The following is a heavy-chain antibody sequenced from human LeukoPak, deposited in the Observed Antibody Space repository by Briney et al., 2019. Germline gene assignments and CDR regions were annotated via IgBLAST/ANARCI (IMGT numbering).Heavy chain of an antibody. V-gene: IGHV3-30*18. Sequence: GRSLRLSCAASGFTFSSCGMHWVRQAPGKGLEWVAVISYDGSEKYYPDSVKGRFTISRDNSKNTLYVQMNSLRAEDTAVYYCAKVGPALLSSSWYQDAFDIWGQGTMVTVSS. D-gene: IGHD6-13*01. CDR2: ISYDGSEK. J-gene: IGHJ3*02. CDR3: AKVGPALLSSSWYQDAFDI. CDR1: GFTFSSCG.